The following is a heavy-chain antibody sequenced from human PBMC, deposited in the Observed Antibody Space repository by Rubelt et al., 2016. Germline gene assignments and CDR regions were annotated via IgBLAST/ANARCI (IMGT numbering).Heavy chain of an antibody. CDR1: GGSISSYY. D-gene: IGHD2-2*01. CDR3: ARNLRAIYCSSTSCYYYYYYMDV. V-gene: IGHV4-59*12. Sequence: QVQLQESGPGLVKPSETLSLTCTVSGGSISSYYWSWIRQPPGKGLEWIGYIYYSGSTNYNPSLKSRVTISVDTSKNQFSLKLRSVTAADPAVYYCARNLRAIYCSSTSCYYYYYYMDVWGKGTTVTVSS. CDR2: IYYSGST. J-gene: IGHJ6*03.